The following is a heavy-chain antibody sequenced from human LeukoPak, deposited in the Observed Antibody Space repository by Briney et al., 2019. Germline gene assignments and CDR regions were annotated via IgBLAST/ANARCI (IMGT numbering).Heavy chain of an antibody. D-gene: IGHD5-18*01. Sequence: PGGSLRLSCTASGFTFGDYVMSWVRQAPGKGLEWVGFIRSKAYGGTTKNAASVKGRFTISRDDSRSIAYLQMNSLRAEDTAVYYCARADWDTAMIDYWGQGTLVTVSS. V-gene: IGHV3-49*04. CDR3: ARADWDTAMIDY. CDR2: IRSKAYGGTT. CDR1: GFTFGDYV. J-gene: IGHJ4*02.